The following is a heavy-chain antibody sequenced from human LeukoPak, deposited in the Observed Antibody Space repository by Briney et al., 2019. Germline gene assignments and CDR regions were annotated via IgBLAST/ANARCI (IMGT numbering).Heavy chain of an antibody. D-gene: IGHD6-19*01. CDR1: GFTFSSYS. V-gene: IGHV3-21*01. CDR3: AREDPLAVAGRYNWFDP. J-gene: IGHJ5*02. CDR2: ISSSSSYI. Sequence: GGSLRLSCAASGFTFSSYSMNWVRQAPGKGLEWVSSISSSSSYIYYADSVKGRFTISRDNAKNSLYLQMNRLRAEDTAVYYCAREDPLAVAGRYNWFDPWRQGTLVTVSS.